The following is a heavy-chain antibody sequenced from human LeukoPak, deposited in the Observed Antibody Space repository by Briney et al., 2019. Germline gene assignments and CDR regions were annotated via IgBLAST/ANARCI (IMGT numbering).Heavy chain of an antibody. V-gene: IGHV1-18*01. Sequence: ASVKVSCKASGGTFSSYAISWVRQAPGQGLEWMGWISAYNGNTNFAQKFQGRVTMTTDTSTTTAYVELRNLRSDDTAVYYCGRGPAMVATRLDFWGQGTLVTVSS. CDR2: ISAYNGNT. CDR3: GRGPAMVATRLDF. J-gene: IGHJ4*02. CDR1: GGTFSSYA. D-gene: IGHD4-23*01.